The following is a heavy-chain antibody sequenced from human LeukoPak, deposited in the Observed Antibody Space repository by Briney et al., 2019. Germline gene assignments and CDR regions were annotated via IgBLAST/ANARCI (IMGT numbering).Heavy chain of an antibody. Sequence: GSLRLSCTASGFTFGDFVMSWVRQPPGKGLEWIGEINHSGSTNYNPSLKSRVTISVDTSKNPFSLKLSSVTAADTAVYYCARSGRGITMVRGVRFPFDYWGQGTLVTVSS. J-gene: IGHJ4*02. V-gene: IGHV4-34*01. CDR1: GFTFGDFV. D-gene: IGHD3-10*01. CDR3: ARSGRGITMVRGVRFPFDY. CDR2: INHSGST.